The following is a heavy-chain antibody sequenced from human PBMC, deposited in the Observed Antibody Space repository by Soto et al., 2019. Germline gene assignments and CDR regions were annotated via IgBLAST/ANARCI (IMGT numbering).Heavy chain of an antibody. V-gene: IGHV1-18*04. CDR3: ARFGSYYDSSGYYEY. D-gene: IGHD3-22*01. J-gene: IGHJ4*02. CDR1: GYTFTSYG. Sequence: QVQLVQSGAELKNPGASVKVSCKASGYTFTSYGISWVRQAPGQGLEWMGWISAYNGNTNYAQKLKGRVTMTTDTSTSTAYMELRSLRSDDTAVYYCARFGSYYDSSGYYEYWGKGTLVTVSS. CDR2: ISAYNGNT.